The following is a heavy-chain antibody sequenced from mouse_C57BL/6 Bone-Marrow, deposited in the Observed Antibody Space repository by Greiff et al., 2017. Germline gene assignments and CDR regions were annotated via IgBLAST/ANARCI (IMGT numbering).Heavy chain of an antibody. CDR1: GYTFTSYW. CDR3: ASTLYSVDYYARDY. V-gene: IGHV1-52*01. D-gene: IGHD2-12*01. J-gene: IGHJ4*01. Sequence: VQLRQPGAELVRPGSSVKLSCKASGYTFTSYWMHWVKQRPIQGLEWIGNIDPSDSETHYNQKFKDKATLTVDKSSSTAYMQLSSLTSEDSAVYYCASTLYSVDYYARDYWGQGTSVTVSS. CDR2: IDPSDSET.